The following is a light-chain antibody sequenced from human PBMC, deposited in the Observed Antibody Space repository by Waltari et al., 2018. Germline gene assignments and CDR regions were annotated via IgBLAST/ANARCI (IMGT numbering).Light chain of an antibody. CDR1: TGAVTRGHY. J-gene: IGLJ2*01. CDR3: WLAYTGGIVV. V-gene: IGLV7-46*01. CDR2: DSY. Sequence: QAVVTQEPSLTVSPGGTVTLTCGSSTGAVTRGHYPYGLQQKPGQAPRTLIYDSYIKQSWTPARFSASLVGGKAVLTLSGAQAEDEAKYYCWLAYTGGIVVFGGGTELAVL.